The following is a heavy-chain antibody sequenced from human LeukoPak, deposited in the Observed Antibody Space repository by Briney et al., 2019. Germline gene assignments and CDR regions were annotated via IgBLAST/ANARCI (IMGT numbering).Heavy chain of an antibody. CDR1: GFTFSSYS. V-gene: IGHV3-23*01. CDR2: ISSSGRST. CDR3: AKDPRGSENHFDS. J-gene: IGHJ4*02. D-gene: IGHD6-25*01. Sequence: HPGGSPRLSCAASGFTFSSYSMNWVRQAPGKGLEWVSTISSSGRSTYYADSVKGRFTISRDNSKSTQYLRMDSLRAEDTAVYYCAKDPRGSENHFDSWGQGTLVTVSS.